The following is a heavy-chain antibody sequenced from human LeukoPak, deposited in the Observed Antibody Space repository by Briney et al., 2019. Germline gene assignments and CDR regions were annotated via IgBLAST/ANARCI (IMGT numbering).Heavy chain of an antibody. J-gene: IGHJ4*02. D-gene: IGHD1-26*01. CDR1: GFTIYSNY. V-gene: IGHV3-66*01. CDR2: IHNDDRT. CDR3: ARDQGGSYVAMKYYFDY. Sequence: GGSLRLSCTASGFTIYSNYISWVRRAPGKGLEWVSIIHNDDRTYYADSVKGRFTISRDSSKNTLYLQMNSLRAEDTAVYYCARDQGGSYVAMKYYFDYWGQGTLVTVSS.